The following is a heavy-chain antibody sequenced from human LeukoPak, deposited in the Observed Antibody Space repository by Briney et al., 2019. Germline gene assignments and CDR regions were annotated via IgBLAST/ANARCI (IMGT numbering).Heavy chain of an antibody. J-gene: IGHJ3*02. CDR2: ISWNSGSI. Sequence: GGSLRLSCAASGFTFDDYAMHWVRQAPGKGLEWVSGISWNSGSIGYADSVKGRFTISRDNAKNSLYLQMNSLRAEDMALYYCAKDIDRVLHSSLGGAFDIWGQGTMVTVSS. V-gene: IGHV3-9*03. CDR1: GFTFDDYA. D-gene: IGHD6-13*01. CDR3: AKDIDRVLHSSLGGAFDI.